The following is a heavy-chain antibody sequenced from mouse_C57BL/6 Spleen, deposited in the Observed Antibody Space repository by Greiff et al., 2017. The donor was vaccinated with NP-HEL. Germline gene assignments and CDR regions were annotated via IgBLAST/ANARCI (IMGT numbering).Heavy chain of an antibody. Sequence: VKLQESGAELVRPGTSVKVSCKASGYAFTNYLIEWVKQRPGQGLEWIGVINPGSGGTNYNEKFKGKATLTADKSSSTAYMQLSSLTSEDSAVYFCARSEVATKYFDVWGTGTTVTVSS. CDR2: INPGSGGT. D-gene: IGHD1-1*02. CDR3: ARSEVATKYFDV. J-gene: IGHJ1*03. CDR1: GYAFTNYL. V-gene: IGHV1-54*01.